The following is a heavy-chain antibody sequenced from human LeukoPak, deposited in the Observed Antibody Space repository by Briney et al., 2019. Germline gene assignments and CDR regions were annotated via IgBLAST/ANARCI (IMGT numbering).Heavy chain of an antibody. CDR3: ARDSSFSYYYDSSGYPRGPFDY. V-gene: IGHV3-33*08. CDR2: IWYDGSNK. Sequence: GGSLRLSCAASGFTFSSYGMHWVRQAPGKGLEWVAVIWYDGSNKYYADSVKGRFTISRDNSKNTLYLQMNSLRAEDTAVYYCARDSSFSYYYDSSGYPRGPFDYWGQGTLVTVSS. J-gene: IGHJ4*02. CDR1: GFTFSSYG. D-gene: IGHD3-22*01.